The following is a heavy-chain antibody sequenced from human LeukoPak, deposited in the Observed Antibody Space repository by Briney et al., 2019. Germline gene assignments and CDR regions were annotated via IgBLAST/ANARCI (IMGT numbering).Heavy chain of an antibody. CDR1: GGSFSGYY. CDR2: INHSGST. CDR3: ARGSRHYYDSRIYYMDV. V-gene: IGHV4-34*01. Sequence: PSETLSLTCAVYGGSFSGYYWSGIRQPPGKGLEWIGEINHSGSTNYNPSLKSRVTISVDTSKNQFSLKLSSVTAADTAVYYCARGSRHYYDSRIYYMDVWGKGTTVTVSS. J-gene: IGHJ6*03. D-gene: IGHD3-22*01.